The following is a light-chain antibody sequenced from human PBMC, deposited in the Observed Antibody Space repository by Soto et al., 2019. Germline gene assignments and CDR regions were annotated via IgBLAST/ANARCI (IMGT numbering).Light chain of an antibody. V-gene: IGKV3-20*01. CDR3: QQYGSSLFT. J-gene: IGKJ3*01. Sequence: EIVLTQSPGTLSLSPGERATLSCRASQSVSSSYLAWYQQKPGQAPRLLIYGASSRATGIPDRFSGSGSGTDFTHTISKLEPEDFAVYYGQQYGSSLFTFGPGTKVDIK. CDR2: GAS. CDR1: QSVSSSY.